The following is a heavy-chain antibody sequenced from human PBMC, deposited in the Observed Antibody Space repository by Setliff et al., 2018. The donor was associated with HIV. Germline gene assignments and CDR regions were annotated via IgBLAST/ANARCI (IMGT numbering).Heavy chain of an antibody. CDR1: GFTFSSHW. D-gene: IGHD4-17*01. CDR2: INQGGSEK. CDR3: ARGQTSVTLQFDH. Sequence: GESLKISCAVSGFTFSSHWMVWVRQAPGKGLEWVANINQGGSEKNYVDSVKGRFTISRDNAKNSLFLQMNSLRAEDTAVYYCARGQTSVTLQFDHWGQGTLVTVSS. J-gene: IGHJ4*02. V-gene: IGHV3-7*01.